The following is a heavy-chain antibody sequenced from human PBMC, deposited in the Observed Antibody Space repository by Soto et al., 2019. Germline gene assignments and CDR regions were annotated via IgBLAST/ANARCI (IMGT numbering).Heavy chain of an antibody. CDR1: GFTLSGYW. D-gene: IGHD3-10*01. V-gene: IGHV3-74*01. CDR2: VNSDGSIT. Sequence: GGSLRLSCAASGFTLSGYWMHWVRQAPGKGLVWVSRVNSDGSITSYVDSVKGRFTTSRDNAKNSLYLQMNSLRDEDTAVYYCARDLYYYGSGSGYFDYWGQGTLVTVSS. CDR3: ARDLYYYGSGSGYFDY. J-gene: IGHJ4*02.